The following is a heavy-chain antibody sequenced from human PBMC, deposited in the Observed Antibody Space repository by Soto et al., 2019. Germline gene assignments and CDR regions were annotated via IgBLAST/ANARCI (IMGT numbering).Heavy chain of an antibody. J-gene: IGHJ3*02. CDR2: IYYSGIT. CDR3: ARARLRAVYAFDI. V-gene: IGHV4-31*03. CDR1: GGSVSSGAYY. D-gene: IGHD5-12*01. Sequence: QVQLQESDAGLVKASQTLSLTCTVSGGSVSSGAYYWTWIRQRPGKGLEWIGYIYYSGITYYSPSLKSRLSMSLDTSTNQFSLRLSSVTAADTAMYYCARARLRAVYAFDIWGQGTMVTVSS.